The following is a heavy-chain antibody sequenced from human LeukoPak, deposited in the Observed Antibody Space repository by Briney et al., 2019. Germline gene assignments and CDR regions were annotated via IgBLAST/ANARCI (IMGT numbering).Heavy chain of an antibody. V-gene: IGHV3-7*01. CDR3: ARDRPYYYDSSGYPFDY. Sequence: GGSLRLSCAASGFTFSSYWMSWVRQAPGKGLEWVANIKQDGSEKYYVDSVKGRFTISRDNAKNSLYLQMNSLRAEDTAVYYCARDRPYYYDSSGYPFDYWAREPWSPSPQ. J-gene: IGHJ4*02. D-gene: IGHD3-22*01. CDR1: GFTFSSYW. CDR2: IKQDGSEK.